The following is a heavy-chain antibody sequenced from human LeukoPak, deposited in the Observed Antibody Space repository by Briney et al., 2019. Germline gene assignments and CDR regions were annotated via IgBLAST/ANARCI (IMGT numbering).Heavy chain of an antibody. Sequence: KPSETLSLTCAVYGGSFSGYYWSWIRQPPGKGLEWIGEINHSGSTNYNPSLKSRVTISVDTSKNQFSLKLSSVTAADTAVYYCARVRVPRIYYYYYMDVWGKGTTVTVSS. CDR2: INHSGST. V-gene: IGHV4-34*01. D-gene: IGHD4/OR15-4a*01. CDR1: GGSFSGYY. J-gene: IGHJ6*03. CDR3: ARVRVPRIYYYYYMDV.